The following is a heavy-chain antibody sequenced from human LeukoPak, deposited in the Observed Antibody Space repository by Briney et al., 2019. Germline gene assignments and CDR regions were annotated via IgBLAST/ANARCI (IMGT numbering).Heavy chain of an antibody. J-gene: IGHJ4*02. CDR1: GGTFSSYA. D-gene: IGHD3-22*01. CDR2: IIPIFGTA. V-gene: IGHV1-69*05. CDR3: AREYYYDSSGYSDY. Sequence: ASVKVSCKASGGTFSSYAISWVRQAPGQGLEWMGGIIPIFGTANYAQKFQGRVTITTDESTSTAYMELSSLRSEDTAVYYCAREYYYDSSGYSDYWGQGTLVIVSS.